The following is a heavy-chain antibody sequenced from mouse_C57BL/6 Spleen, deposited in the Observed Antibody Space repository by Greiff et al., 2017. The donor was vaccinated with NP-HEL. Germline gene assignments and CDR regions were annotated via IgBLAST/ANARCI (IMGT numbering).Heavy chain of an antibody. D-gene: IGHD2-3*01. CDR3: ARRDGYY. J-gene: IGHJ3*01. V-gene: IGHV5-17*01. CDR1: GFTFSDYG. Sequence: DVKLQESGGGLVKPGGSLKLSCAASGFTFSDYGMHWVRQAPEKGLEWVAYISSGSSTIYYADTVKGRFTISRDNAKNTLFLQMTSLRSEDTAMYYCARRDGYYWGQGTLVTVSA. CDR2: ISSGSSTI.